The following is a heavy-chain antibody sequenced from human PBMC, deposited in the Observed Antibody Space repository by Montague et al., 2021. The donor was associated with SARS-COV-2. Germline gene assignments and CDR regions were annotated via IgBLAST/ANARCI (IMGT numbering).Heavy chain of an antibody. CDR2: MYETGNM. CDR3: ARNMAY. D-gene: IGHD2/OR15-2a*01. J-gene: IGHJ4*02. CDR1: SGSLSNYY. Sequence: SETLSLTCTVSSGSLSNYYWSWIRQSPDKGLEWIGYMYETGNMIYNQSLRSRVSISADTSKSQFSLRLTSVTAADSARYYCARNMAYWGQGVLVTV. V-gene: IGHV4-4*09.